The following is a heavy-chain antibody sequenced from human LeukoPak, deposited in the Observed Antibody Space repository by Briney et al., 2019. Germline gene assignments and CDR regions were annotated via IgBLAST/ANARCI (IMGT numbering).Heavy chain of an antibody. CDR2: INPSGGST. Sequence: ASVKVSCKASGYTFTSYYMHWVRQAPGQGLEWMGIINPSGGSTSYAQKFQGRVTMTRDTSTSTVYMELSSLRSEDTAVYYCARRSSGWAWLNWFDPWGQGTLVTVSS. J-gene: IGHJ5*02. D-gene: IGHD6-19*01. V-gene: IGHV1-46*01. CDR3: ARRSSGWAWLNWFDP. CDR1: GYTFTSYY.